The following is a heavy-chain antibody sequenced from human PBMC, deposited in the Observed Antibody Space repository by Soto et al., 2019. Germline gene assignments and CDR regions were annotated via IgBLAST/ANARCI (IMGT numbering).Heavy chain of an antibody. Sequence: GASVKVSCKASGGTFSSYAISWVRQAPGQGLEWMGGIIPIFGTANYAQKFQGRVTITADESTSTAYMELSSLRSEDTAVYYCARALDIVVVVAATPGPRMDVWGQGTTVTV. J-gene: IGHJ6*02. CDR1: GGTFSSYA. V-gene: IGHV1-69*13. D-gene: IGHD2-15*01. CDR2: IIPIFGTA. CDR3: ARALDIVVVVAATPGPRMDV.